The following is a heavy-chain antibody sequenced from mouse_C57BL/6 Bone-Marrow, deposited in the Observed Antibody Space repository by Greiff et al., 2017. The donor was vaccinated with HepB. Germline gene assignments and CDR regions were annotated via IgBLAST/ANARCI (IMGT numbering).Heavy chain of an antibody. CDR3: TTRGGRYYGNYGFAY. CDR1: GYTFTGYW. Sequence: LEESGAELMKPGASVKLSCKATGYTFTGYWIEWVKQRPGHGLEWIGEILPGSGSTNYNEKFKGKATFTADTSSNTAYMQLSSLTTEDSAIYYCTTRGGRYYGNYGFAYWGQGTLVTVSA. CDR2: ILPGSGST. V-gene: IGHV1-9*01. D-gene: IGHD2-1*01. J-gene: IGHJ3*01.